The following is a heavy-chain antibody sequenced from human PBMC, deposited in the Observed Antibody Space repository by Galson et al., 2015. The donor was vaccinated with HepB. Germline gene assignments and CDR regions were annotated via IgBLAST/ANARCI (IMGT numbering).Heavy chain of an antibody. Sequence: SVKVSCKASGYTFTSYYMHWVRQAPGQGLEWMGIINPSGGSTSYAQKFQGRVTMTRDTSTSTVYMELSSLGSEDTAVYYCAPSGSYYGGFDYWGQGTLVTVSS. CDR1: GYTFTSYY. CDR2: INPSGGST. V-gene: IGHV1-46*01. D-gene: IGHD1-26*01. J-gene: IGHJ4*02. CDR3: APSGSYYGGFDY.